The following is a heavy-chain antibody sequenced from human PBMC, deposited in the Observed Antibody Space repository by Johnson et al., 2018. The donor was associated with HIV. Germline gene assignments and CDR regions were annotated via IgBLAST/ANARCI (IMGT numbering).Heavy chain of an antibody. CDR2: IGTAGDT. V-gene: IGHV3-13*01. Sequence: EKLVESGGGLVQPGGSLRLSCAASGFTFSSYDMHWVRQATGKGLEWVSAIGTAGDTYYPGSVNGRFTISRENAKNSLYLQMNSLRVDDTALYYCARPADYGDYSRDAFDIWGQGTMVTVSS. CDR1: GFTFSSYD. J-gene: IGHJ3*02. D-gene: IGHD4-17*01. CDR3: ARPADYGDYSRDAFDI.